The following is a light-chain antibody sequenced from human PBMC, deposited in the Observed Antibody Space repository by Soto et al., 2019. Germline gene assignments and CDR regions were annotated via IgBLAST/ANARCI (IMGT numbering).Light chain of an antibody. Sequence: QSALTQPASVSGSPGQSITISCTGTSSDVGGYNYVSWYQQHPGKAPKLMIYDVSNRPSGVSNRVSGSKSGNTASLTISGLQAEDEADYYCSSYTSSTGVFGTGTKVTVL. CDR2: DVS. CDR1: SSDVGGYNY. V-gene: IGLV2-14*01. CDR3: SSYTSSTGV. J-gene: IGLJ1*01.